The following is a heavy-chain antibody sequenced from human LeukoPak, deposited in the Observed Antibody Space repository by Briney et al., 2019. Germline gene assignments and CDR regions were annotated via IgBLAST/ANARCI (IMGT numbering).Heavy chain of an antibody. D-gene: IGHD6-19*01. V-gene: IGHV4-39*01. CDR2: IYYSGST. CDR1: GGSISSSSYY. CDR3: ARSYSSGWYDGH. Sequence: PSETLSLTCTVSGGSISSSSYYWGWIRQPPGKGLEWIGCIYYSGSTYYNPSLKSRVTISVDTSKNQFSLKLSSVTAADTAVYYCARSYSSGWYDGHWGQGTLVTVSS. J-gene: IGHJ4*02.